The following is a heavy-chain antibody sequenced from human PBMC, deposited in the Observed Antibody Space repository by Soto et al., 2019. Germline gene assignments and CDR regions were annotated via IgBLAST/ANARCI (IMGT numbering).Heavy chain of an antibody. CDR1: GVTFRSYA. J-gene: IGHJ4*02. CDR3: AGPSLDSYYDNSGYYM. D-gene: IGHD3-22*01. Sequence: SSVKVSCKASGVTFRSYAISWVPPAPVQGLEWMVGLIPIFRTANYAQKFQGRVTITADESTSTAYMELSSLRSEDTAVYYCAGPSLDSYYDNSGYYMWGQGTLVTLSS. V-gene: IGHV1-69*13. CDR2: LIPIFRTA.